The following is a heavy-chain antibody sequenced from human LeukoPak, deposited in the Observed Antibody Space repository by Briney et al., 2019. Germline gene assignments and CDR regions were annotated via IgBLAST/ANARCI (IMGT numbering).Heavy chain of an antibody. V-gene: IGHV1-18*01. CDR1: GYTFTSYG. Sequence: ASVKVSCKASGYTFTSYGISWVGQAPGQGLEWMGWISAYNGNTNYAQKLQGRVTMTTDTSTSTAYMELRSLRSDDTAVYYCARSRAVTTDVDYWGQGTLVTVSS. CDR3: ARSRAVTTDVDY. CDR2: ISAYNGNT. D-gene: IGHD4-17*01. J-gene: IGHJ4*02.